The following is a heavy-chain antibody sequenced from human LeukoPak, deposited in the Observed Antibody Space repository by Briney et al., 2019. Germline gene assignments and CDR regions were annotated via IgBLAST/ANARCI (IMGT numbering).Heavy chain of an antibody. D-gene: IGHD6-13*01. CDR3: AKARSSTWYPEFFDY. Sequence: GGSLRLSCAASGFTFSTYAMSWVRQAPGKGLEWVSAISGSGGSTYYADSVKGRFTISRDNSRNTLYLQMSTLRPEDTAVYFCAKARSSTWYPEFFDYWGQGTLVTVS. V-gene: IGHV3-23*01. J-gene: IGHJ4*02. CDR1: GFTFSTYA. CDR2: ISGSGGST.